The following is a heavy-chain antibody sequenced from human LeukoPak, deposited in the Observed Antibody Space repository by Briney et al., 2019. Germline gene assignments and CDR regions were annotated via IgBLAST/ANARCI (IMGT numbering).Heavy chain of an antibody. Sequence: SETLSLTCTVSGGSISSYYWSWIRQPPGKGLEWIGYIYTSGSTNYNPSLKSRVTISVDTSKNQFSLKLSSVTAADTAVYYCARRSKGLDAFDIWGQGTMVTVSS. CDR3: ARRSKGLDAFDI. CDR2: IYTSGST. CDR1: GGSISSYY. D-gene: IGHD3/OR15-3a*01. J-gene: IGHJ3*02. V-gene: IGHV4-4*09.